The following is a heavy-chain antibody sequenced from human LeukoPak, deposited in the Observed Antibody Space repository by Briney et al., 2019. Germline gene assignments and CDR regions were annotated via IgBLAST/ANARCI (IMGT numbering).Heavy chain of an antibody. J-gene: IGHJ3*02. CDR1: GYTFTGYY. CDR2: INPNSGGT. Sequence: ASVKVSCKASGYTFTGYYMHWVRQAPGQGLEWMGRINPNSGGTNYAQKFQGRVTMTRDTSISTAYMELSRLRSDDTAVYYCARPDSSGWCVRDAFDIWGQGTMVTVSS. D-gene: IGHD6-19*01. V-gene: IGHV1-2*06. CDR3: ARPDSSGWCVRDAFDI.